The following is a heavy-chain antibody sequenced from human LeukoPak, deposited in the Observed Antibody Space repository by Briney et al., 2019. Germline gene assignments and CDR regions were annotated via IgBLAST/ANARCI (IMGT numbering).Heavy chain of an antibody. Sequence: GGSLRLSCAASVFTFDSYGMHWVRQAPGEGLEWVSYISGSGIKHYADSVKGRFTISRDNAKNSLYLQMNSLRVEDTAVYYCAREDTGVAFDIWGQGTTVTV. V-gene: IGHV3-48*03. J-gene: IGHJ3*02. CDR1: VFTFDSYG. CDR3: AREDTGVAFDI. CDR2: ISGSGIK. D-gene: IGHD2-8*01.